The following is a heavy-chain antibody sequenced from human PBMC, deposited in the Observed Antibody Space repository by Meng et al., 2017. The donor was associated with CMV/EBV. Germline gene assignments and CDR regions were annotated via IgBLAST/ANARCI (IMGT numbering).Heavy chain of an antibody. CDR3: VGWDSSSYLAFDY. D-gene: IGHD3-22*01. Sequence: GSLRLSCTVSGGSISSSSYYWGWIRQPPGKGLEWIGSIYYSGSTYYNPSLKSRVTISVDTSKNQFSLKLSSVTAADTAVYYCVGWDSSSYLAFDYWGQGTLVTVSS. V-gene: IGHV4-39*01. CDR2: IYYSGST. J-gene: IGHJ4*02. CDR1: GGSISSSSYY.